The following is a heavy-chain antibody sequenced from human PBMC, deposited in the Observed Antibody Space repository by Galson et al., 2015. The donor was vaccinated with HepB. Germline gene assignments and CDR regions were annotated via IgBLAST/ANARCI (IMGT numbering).Heavy chain of an antibody. D-gene: IGHD3-10*01. CDR1: GITFNTYS. J-gene: IGHJ4*02. CDR3: ATVEILVVRGGLRTKSYFDY. Sequence: SLRLSCAASGITFNTYSMHWVRQAPGKGLEWVSSISSSSSYIYYADSVKGRFTISRDNARSSLYLQMNSLRAEDTAVYHCATVEILVVRGGLRTKSYFDYWGRGTLVTVSS. CDR2: ISSSSSYI. V-gene: IGHV3-21*01.